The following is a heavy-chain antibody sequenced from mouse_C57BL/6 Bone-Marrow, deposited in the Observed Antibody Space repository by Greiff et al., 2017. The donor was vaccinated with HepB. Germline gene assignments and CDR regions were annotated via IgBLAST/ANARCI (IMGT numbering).Heavy chain of an antibody. CDR3: TREGKLGPSY. J-gene: IGHJ3*01. Sequence: VQRVASGEGLVKPGGSLKLSCAASGFTFSSYAMSWVRQTPEKRLEWVAYISSGGDYIYYADTVKGRFTISRDNARNTLYLQMGSLKSEDTAMYYCTREGKLGPSYWGQGTLVTVSA. CDR2: ISSGGDYI. D-gene: IGHD4-1*01. CDR1: GFTFSSYA. V-gene: IGHV5-9-1*02.